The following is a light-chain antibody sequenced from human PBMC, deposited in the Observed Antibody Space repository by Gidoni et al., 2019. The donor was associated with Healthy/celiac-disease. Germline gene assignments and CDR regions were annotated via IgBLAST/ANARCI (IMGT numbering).Light chain of an antibody. CDR3: QQYNSYSLWT. V-gene: IGKV1-5*03. Sequence: DLQMTQSPSTLSASVRDRVTITCRSSQSISSWLAWYQQKPGKAPKLLIYKASSLESGVPSRFSGSGSGTEFTLTISSLQPDDFATYYCQQYNSYSLWTFGQGTKVEIK. CDR2: KAS. J-gene: IGKJ1*01. CDR1: QSISSW.